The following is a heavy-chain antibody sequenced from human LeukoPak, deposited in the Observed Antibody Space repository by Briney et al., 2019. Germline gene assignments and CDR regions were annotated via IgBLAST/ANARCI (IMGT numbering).Heavy chain of an antibody. CDR2: IYSGGST. V-gene: IGHV3-53*01. Sequence: GGSLRLSCAASGFTVSSNYMSWVRQAPGKGLEWVSVIYSGGSTYYADSVKGRFTISRDNSKNTLYLQMNSLRAEDTAVYYCARDLRYCSSTSCHTWGQGTLVTVSS. CDR3: ARDLRYCSSTSCHT. D-gene: IGHD2-2*02. CDR1: GFTVSSNY. J-gene: IGHJ5*02.